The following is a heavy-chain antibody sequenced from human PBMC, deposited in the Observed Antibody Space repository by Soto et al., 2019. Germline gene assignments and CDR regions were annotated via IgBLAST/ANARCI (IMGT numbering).Heavy chain of an antibody. CDR1: GFTFSSYA. J-gene: IGHJ3*02. D-gene: IGHD2-21*01. Sequence: GESLKISCAASGFTFSSYAMSWVRQAPGKGLEWVSAISGSGGSTYYADSVKGRFTISRDNSKNTLYLQMNSLRAEDTAVYYCAKDLSFTYCGGDCSPDAFDIWGQGTMVTVSS. V-gene: IGHV3-23*01. CDR3: AKDLSFTYCGGDCSPDAFDI. CDR2: ISGSGGST.